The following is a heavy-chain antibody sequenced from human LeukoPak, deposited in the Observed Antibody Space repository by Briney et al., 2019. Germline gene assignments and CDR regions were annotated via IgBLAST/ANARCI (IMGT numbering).Heavy chain of an antibody. CDR3: ARGVATVTTDGAFDI. Sequence: SETLSLTCAVYGGSFSGYYWSWIRQPPGKGLEWIGEINHSGSTNYNPSLKSRVTISVDTSKNQFSMKLSSVTAADTAVYYCARGVATVTTDGAFDIWGQGTMVTVSS. CDR1: GGSFSGYY. J-gene: IGHJ3*02. CDR2: INHSGST. V-gene: IGHV4-34*01. D-gene: IGHD4-17*01.